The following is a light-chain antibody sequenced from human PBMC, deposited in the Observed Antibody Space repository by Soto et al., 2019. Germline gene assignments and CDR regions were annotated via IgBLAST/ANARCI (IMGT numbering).Light chain of an antibody. CDR3: QHYNGY. CDR2: DAS. V-gene: IGKV1-5*01. Sequence: DIQMTQSPSTLSAYLGARVSITCRASQSISSWLAWYQQKPGKAPKLLIYDASTLESGVPSRFSGSGSGTEFILTIRSLQPDDFATYYCQHYNGYFGQGTKLEIK. CDR1: QSISSW. J-gene: IGKJ2*01.